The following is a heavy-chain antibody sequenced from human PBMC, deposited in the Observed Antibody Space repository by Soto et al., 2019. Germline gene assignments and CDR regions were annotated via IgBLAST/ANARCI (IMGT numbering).Heavy chain of an antibody. Sequence: GVSLRLSCAASGFTLSSYAMSWVRQAPGKGLEWVSAISGSGGSTYYADSVKGRFTISRDNSKNTLYLQMTSLSPEATAAYYCAKSLDYWGQGTLVTVSS. CDR3: AKSLDY. V-gene: IGHV3-23*01. CDR2: ISGSGGST. CDR1: GFTLSSYA. J-gene: IGHJ4*02.